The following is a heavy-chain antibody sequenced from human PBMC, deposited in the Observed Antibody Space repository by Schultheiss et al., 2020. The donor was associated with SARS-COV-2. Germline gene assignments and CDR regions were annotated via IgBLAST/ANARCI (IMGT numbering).Heavy chain of an antibody. V-gene: IGHV1-24*01. CDR1: GYTLTELS. CDR3: ARGVGRRDGYNSPFDY. D-gene: IGHD5-24*01. Sequence: ASVKVSCKVSGYTLTELSMHWVRQAPGKGLEWMGGFDPEDGETIYAQKFQGRVTMTEDTSTDTAYMELSSLRSDDTAVYYCARGVGRRDGYNSPFDYWGQGTLVTVSS. CDR2: FDPEDGET. J-gene: IGHJ4*02.